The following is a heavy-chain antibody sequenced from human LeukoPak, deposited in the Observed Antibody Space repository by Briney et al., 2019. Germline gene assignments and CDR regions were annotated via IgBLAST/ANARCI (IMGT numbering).Heavy chain of an antibody. CDR1: GFTFSSYA. CDR2: ISYDGSNK. CDR3: AKEFGGHYFDY. D-gene: IGHD3-10*01. V-gene: IGHV3-30*04. J-gene: IGHJ4*02. Sequence: PGGSLRLSCAASGFTFSSYAMHWVRQAPGKGLEWVAVISYDGSNKYYADSVKGRFTISRDNSKDTLYLQMNSLRAEDTALYYCAKEFGGHYFDYWGQGTLVTVSS.